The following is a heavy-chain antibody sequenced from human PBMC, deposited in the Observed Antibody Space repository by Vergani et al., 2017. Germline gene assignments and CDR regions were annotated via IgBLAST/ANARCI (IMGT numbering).Heavy chain of an antibody. CDR2: MNPNSGNT. Sequence: QVQLVQSGAEVKKPGASVKVSCKASGYTFTSYDINWVRKATGQGLEWMGWMNPNSGNTGYAQKFQGRVTMTRNTSISTAYMELSSLRSEDTAVYYCARTRPKQWLVNYYGMDVWGQGTTVTVSS. V-gene: IGHV1-8*01. D-gene: IGHD6-19*01. CDR3: ARTRPKQWLVNYYGMDV. J-gene: IGHJ6*02. CDR1: GYTFTSYD.